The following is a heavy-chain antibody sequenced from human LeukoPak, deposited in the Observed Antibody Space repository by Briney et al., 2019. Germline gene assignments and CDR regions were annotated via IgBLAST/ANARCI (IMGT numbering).Heavy chain of an antibody. CDR1: GGTFSSYA. V-gene: IGHV1-69*13. CDR2: IIPIFGTA. CDR3: ARVVGGVAVAGYDY. D-gene: IGHD6-19*01. Sequence: SVKVSCKASGGTFSSYAISWVRQAPGQGLEWMGGIIPIFGTANYAQKFQGRVTITADESTSTAYMGLSSLRSEDTAVYYCARVVGGVAVAGYDYWGQGTLVTVSS. J-gene: IGHJ4*02.